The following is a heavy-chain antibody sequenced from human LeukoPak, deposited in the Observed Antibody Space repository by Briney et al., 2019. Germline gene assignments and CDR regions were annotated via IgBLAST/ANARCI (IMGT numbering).Heavy chain of an antibody. Sequence: SETLSLTCTVSGGSISSSSYYWGWIRQPPGKGLEWIGSIYYSGSTYYNPSLKCRVTISVDTSKNQFSLKLSSVTAADTAVYYCARLVRCSSTSCYRGFYFDYWGQGTLVTVSS. V-gene: IGHV4-39*01. J-gene: IGHJ4*02. D-gene: IGHD2-2*01. CDR2: IYYSGST. CDR3: ARLVRCSSTSCYRGFYFDY. CDR1: GGSISSSSYY.